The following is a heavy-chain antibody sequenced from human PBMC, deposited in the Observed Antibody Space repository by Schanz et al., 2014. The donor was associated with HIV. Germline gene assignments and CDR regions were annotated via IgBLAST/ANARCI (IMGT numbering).Heavy chain of an antibody. V-gene: IGHV3-74*01. Sequence: EVQLVESGGGLIKPGESLRLSCVTSGFTFGTKWMYWVRQGPGKGLAWVSYITPDGSVTYADSVKGRFTTSRDSSKNTLYLQMNSLRVEDTATYYCRVFMGAFDVWGQGTMVTVSS. CDR2: ITPDGSVT. CDR1: GFTFGTKW. CDR3: RVFMGAFDV. D-gene: IGHD6-13*01. J-gene: IGHJ3*01.